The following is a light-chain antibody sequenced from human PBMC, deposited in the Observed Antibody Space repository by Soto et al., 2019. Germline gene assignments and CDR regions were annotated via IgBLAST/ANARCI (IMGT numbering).Light chain of an antibody. CDR3: QQNYSTPLT. CDR1: QNIGNN. CDR2: AAS. V-gene: IGKV1-39*01. J-gene: IGKJ4*01. Sequence: DLQMTQSPISLSASVGDRVTITCRASQNIGNNLNWYRQKPGKAPNLLIYAASKLQSGVPSRVSGSGSGTDFTLTFSSLQPEDFASYFCQQNYSTPLTFGGGTKVEIK.